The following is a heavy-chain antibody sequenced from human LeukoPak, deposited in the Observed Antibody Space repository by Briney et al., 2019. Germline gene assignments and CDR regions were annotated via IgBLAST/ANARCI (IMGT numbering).Heavy chain of an antibody. CDR3: ARGARTPSGYGSRTAGRANWFDP. J-gene: IGHJ5*02. V-gene: IGHV4-34*01. CDR2: INHSGST. Sequence: SETLSLTCAVYGGSFRGYYWSWIRQPPGKGLEWIGEINHSGSTNYNPSLKSRVTISVDTSNNQFSLKLSSVTAADTAVYYCARGARTPSGYGSRTAGRANWFDPWGQGTLVTVSS. D-gene: IGHD5-12*01. CDR1: GGSFRGYY.